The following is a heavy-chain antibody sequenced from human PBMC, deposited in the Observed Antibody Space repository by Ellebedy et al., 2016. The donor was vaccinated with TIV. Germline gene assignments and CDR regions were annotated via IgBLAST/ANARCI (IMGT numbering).Heavy chain of an antibody. CDR1: GYTFTDFY. D-gene: IGHD3-9*01. CDR2: IDPNSGGT. J-gene: IGHJ4*02. Sequence: AASVKVSCKASGYTFTDFYFHWVRQAPGQGLEWMGWIDPNSGGTNYAQKFRGRVTVTRDTSISTGYMELSRLRSDDTAVYYCARERYDLLTGSYTYFDYWGQGTLVTVSS. CDR3: ARERYDLLTGSYTYFDY. V-gene: IGHV1-2*02.